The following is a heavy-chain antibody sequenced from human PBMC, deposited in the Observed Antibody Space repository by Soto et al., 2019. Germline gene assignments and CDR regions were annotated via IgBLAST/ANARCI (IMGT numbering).Heavy chain of an antibody. J-gene: IGHJ4*02. CDR2: INAGDGNT. V-gene: IGHV1-3*01. CDR1: GYLISSYD. Sequence: ASAQVSCKASGYLISSYDIHWVRQAPGQRLVWMGWINAGDGNTNYSQTFKGRVTITRDKSAGTAYMELSSLRSEDTAVYDCASPIGALYWGQGTLVTVSS. CDR3: ASPIGALY.